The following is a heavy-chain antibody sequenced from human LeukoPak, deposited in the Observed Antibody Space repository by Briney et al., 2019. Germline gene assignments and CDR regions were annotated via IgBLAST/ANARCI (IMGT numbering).Heavy chain of an antibody. Sequence: ASVKVSCKASGYTFTSYGISWVRQAPGQGLEWMGWISAYNGNTNYAQKFQGTVTMTTDTSTSTAYMELRSLRSDDTAVYYCARGLGDGYSYYFDYWGQGTLVTVSS. CDR1: GYTFTSYG. J-gene: IGHJ4*02. D-gene: IGHD5-24*01. CDR3: ARGLGDGYSYYFDY. V-gene: IGHV1-18*01. CDR2: ISAYNGNT.